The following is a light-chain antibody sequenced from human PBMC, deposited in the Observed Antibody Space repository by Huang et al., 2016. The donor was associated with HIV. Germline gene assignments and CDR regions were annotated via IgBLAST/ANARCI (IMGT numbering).Light chain of an antibody. CDR3: QQFNNWPIT. Sequence: DIVMTQSPATLSVSPEERATLSCRASQSVSSNSAWYQQTPGQAPRLLIYGASTRATGIPARFSGSGSGTKFTLTISSLQSEDFAVYYCQQFNNWPITFGQGTRLENK. CDR1: QSVSSN. CDR2: GAS. V-gene: IGKV3-15*01. J-gene: IGKJ5*01.